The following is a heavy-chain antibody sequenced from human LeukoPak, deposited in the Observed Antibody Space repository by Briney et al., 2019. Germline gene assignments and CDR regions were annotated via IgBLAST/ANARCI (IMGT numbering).Heavy chain of an antibody. D-gene: IGHD6-19*01. V-gene: IGHV4-39*07. CDR3: ARDHGSGWTFDY. CDR1: GGSISSSNYY. Sequence: SETLSLTCSVSGGSISSSNYYWGWIRQPPGKGLEWIGSIYHSGSTYYNPSLKSRVTISVDTSKNQFSLKLSSVTAADTAVYYCARDHGSGWTFDYWGQGTLVTVSS. CDR2: IYHSGST. J-gene: IGHJ4*02.